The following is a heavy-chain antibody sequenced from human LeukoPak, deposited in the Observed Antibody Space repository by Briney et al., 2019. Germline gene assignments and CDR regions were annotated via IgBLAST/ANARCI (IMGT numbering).Heavy chain of an antibody. CDR3: ARENPLSFMVRGVILWFDP. V-gene: IGHV1-2*02. CDR1: GYTFTGYY. Sequence: GASVKVSCKASGYTFTGYYMDWVRQAPGQGLEWMGWINPNSGGTNYAQKFQGRVTMTRDTSISTAYMELSRLRSDDTAVYYCARENPLSFMVRGVILWFDPWGQGTLVTVSS. J-gene: IGHJ5*02. D-gene: IGHD3-10*01. CDR2: INPNSGGT.